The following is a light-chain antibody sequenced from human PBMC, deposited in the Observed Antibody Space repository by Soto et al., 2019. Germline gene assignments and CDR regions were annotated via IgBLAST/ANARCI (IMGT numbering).Light chain of an antibody. CDR1: QTVTSNS. CDR3: QQYGSSLPYT. CDR2: GAF. V-gene: IGKV3-20*01. J-gene: IGKJ4*01. Sequence: EIVLTQSPGSVSLSPGERATLSCRASQTVTSNSLAWYQQKPGQAPRLLIYGAFNRATGIPDRFSGSGSGTDFTLTITRLEPEDFAVYFCQQYGSSLPYTFGGGTKVDIK.